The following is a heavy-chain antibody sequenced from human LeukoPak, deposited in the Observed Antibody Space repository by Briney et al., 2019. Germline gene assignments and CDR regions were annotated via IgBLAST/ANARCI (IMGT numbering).Heavy chain of an antibody. CDR1: GFTFDDYW. V-gene: IGHV3-7*01. CDR3: ARDRVAVAGSPGVDFDY. Sequence: PGGSLRLSCGASGFTFDDYWMSWVRQAPGQGLEWVANINQDGSEKYYLDSAKGRFTISRDNARNSLYLQMNSLRAEDTAVYYCARDRVAVAGSPGVDFDYWGQGTLVTVSS. J-gene: IGHJ4*02. CDR2: INQDGSEK. D-gene: IGHD6-19*01.